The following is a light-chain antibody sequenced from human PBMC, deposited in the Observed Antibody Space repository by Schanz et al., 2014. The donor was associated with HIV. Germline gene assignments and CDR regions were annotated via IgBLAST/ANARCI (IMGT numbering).Light chain of an antibody. CDR1: SSNIGSNP. J-gene: IGLJ2*01. V-gene: IGLV1-44*01. CDR2: NNN. CDR3: AVWDDSLNGVV. Sequence: QSVLTQPPSASGTTGQRVTIFCSGSSSNIGSNPVNWYQHLPGTAPKVGIYNNNQRPSGVPDRFSGSRSGTSASLAISGLQSADESDYYCAVWDDSLNGVVFGGGTKLTVL.